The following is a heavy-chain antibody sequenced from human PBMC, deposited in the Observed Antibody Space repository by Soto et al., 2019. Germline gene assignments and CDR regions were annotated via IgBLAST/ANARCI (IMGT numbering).Heavy chain of an antibody. J-gene: IGHJ5*02. D-gene: IGHD3-22*01. V-gene: IGHV4-4*07. CDR1: GGSISSYY. CDR3: ARDTHFGYDSSGYFDP. CDR2: IYTSGST. Sequence: SETLSLTCTVSGGSISSYYWSWIRQPAGKGLEWIGRIYTSGSTNYNPSLKSRVTMSVDTSKNQFSLKLSSVTAADTAVYYCARDTHFGYDSSGYFDPWGQGTLVTVSS.